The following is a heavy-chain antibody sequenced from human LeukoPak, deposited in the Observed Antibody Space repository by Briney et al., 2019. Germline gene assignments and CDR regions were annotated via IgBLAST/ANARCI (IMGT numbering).Heavy chain of an antibody. CDR2: IGSDGST. D-gene: IGHD4-17*01. Sequence: GGSLRLSCAASGFTVSNNYMAWVRQAPGKGLEWASVIGSDGSTYYADSVKGRFTISRDNSKNTLFLQMDSLGAEDTAVYYCARTYGDYDYYYGLDVWGQGTTVTVSS. CDR3: ARTYGDYDYYYGLDV. J-gene: IGHJ6*02. CDR1: GFTVSNNY. V-gene: IGHV3-66*01.